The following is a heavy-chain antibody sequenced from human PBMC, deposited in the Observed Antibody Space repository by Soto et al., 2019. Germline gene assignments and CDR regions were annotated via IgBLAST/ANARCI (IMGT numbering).Heavy chain of an antibody. Sequence: GGSLRLSCAASGFTFSSYSMNWVRQAPGKGLEWVSSISSSSSYIYYADSVKGRFTISRDNAKNSLYLQMNSLRAEDTAVYYCARGGSIAGWIGPVDYWGQGTLVTVSS. CDR3: ARGGSIAGWIGPVDY. V-gene: IGHV3-21*01. CDR2: ISSSSSYI. D-gene: IGHD6-6*01. J-gene: IGHJ4*02. CDR1: GFTFSSYS.